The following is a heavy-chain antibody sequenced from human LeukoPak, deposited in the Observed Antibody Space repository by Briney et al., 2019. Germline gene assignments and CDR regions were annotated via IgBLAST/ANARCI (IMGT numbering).Heavy chain of an antibody. J-gene: IGHJ4*02. CDR1: GYTFTSYG. V-gene: IGHV1-18*01. Sequence: ASVKVSCKASGYTFTSYGISWVRQAPGQGLEWMGWISAYNGNTNYAQKLQGRVTMTTDTSTSTAYMELRSLRSDDTAVYYCARDNSPYCGGDCYPSYWGQGTLVTVSS. D-gene: IGHD2-21*02. CDR3: ARDNSPYCGGDCYPSY. CDR2: ISAYNGNT.